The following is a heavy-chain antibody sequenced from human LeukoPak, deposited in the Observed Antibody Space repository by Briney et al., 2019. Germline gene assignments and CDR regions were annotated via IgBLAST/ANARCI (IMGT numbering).Heavy chain of an antibody. Sequence: SETLSLTCTVSGGSISSYYWSWIRQPPGKGLEWIGYIYTGGSTNYNPSLKSRVTISVDTSKNQFSLKLSSVTAADTAVYYCARQGPNSSKSSTRGWFDPWGQGTLVTVSS. J-gene: IGHJ5*02. CDR2: IYTGGST. D-gene: IGHD6-6*01. CDR3: ARQGPNSSKSSTRGWFDP. V-gene: IGHV4-4*09. CDR1: GGSISSYY.